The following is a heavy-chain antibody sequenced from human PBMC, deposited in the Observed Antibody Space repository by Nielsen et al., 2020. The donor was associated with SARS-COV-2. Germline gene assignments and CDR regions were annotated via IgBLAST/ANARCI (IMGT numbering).Heavy chain of an antibody. D-gene: IGHD4-23*01. Sequence: GESLKISCAASGFNFSTYWMSWVRQAPGKGLEWVSFVSGSSYFTHYADSVRGRFTVSRDNARNTLYLQMHSLKPEDTAVYFCARGGGVTHYFDFWGQGALVTVSS. CDR1: GFNFSTYW. V-gene: IGHV3-21*01. CDR3: ARGGGVTHYFDF. CDR2: VSGSSYFT. J-gene: IGHJ4*02.